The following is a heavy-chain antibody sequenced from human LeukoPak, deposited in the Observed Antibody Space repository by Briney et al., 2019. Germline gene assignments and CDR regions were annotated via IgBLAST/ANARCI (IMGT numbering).Heavy chain of an antibody. CDR1: GGSISSYY. Sequence: SETLSLTCTVSGGSISSYYWSWIRQPPGKGLEWNGYIYYSGSTNYNPSLKSRVTISVDTSKNQFSLKLSSVTAADTAVYYCAREGGLWYFDLWGRGTLVTVSS. CDR2: IYYSGST. CDR3: AREGGLWYFDL. V-gene: IGHV4-59*01. J-gene: IGHJ2*01.